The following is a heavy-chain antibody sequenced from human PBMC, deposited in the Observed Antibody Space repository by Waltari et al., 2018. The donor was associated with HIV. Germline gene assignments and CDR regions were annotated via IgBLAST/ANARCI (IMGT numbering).Heavy chain of an antibody. J-gene: IGHJ3*01. V-gene: IGHV1-18*01. Sequence: QIQLVQSGPEVRKHGASVKVSCKTSGYTFSSSGISWVRQAPGQGLEWMGWISASNGDINYQQKFQDRVTMTTETSTRTAYMELRSLRSDDTAVYYCATTVSDIDLWGQGTLVAVSS. D-gene: IGHD4-17*01. CDR1: GYTFSSSG. CDR2: ISASNGDI. CDR3: ATTVSDIDL.